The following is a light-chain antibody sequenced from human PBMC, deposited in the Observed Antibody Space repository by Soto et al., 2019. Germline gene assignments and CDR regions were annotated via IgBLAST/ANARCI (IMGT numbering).Light chain of an antibody. CDR2: DAS. Sequence: DIQMTQSPSSLSASVGDRVTITCRASQSISSWLAWYQQKPGKAPKVLIYDASSLETGVPSRFSGSGSGTEFTLTISSLQPDDFATYYCQHYNGFSWTFGQGTKVDIK. V-gene: IGKV1-5*01. CDR1: QSISSW. J-gene: IGKJ1*01. CDR3: QHYNGFSWT.